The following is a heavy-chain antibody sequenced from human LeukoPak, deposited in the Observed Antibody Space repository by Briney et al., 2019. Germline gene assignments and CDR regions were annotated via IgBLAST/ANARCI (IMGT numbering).Heavy chain of an antibody. Sequence: GGSLRLSCAASGFTFSSYAMSWVRQAPGKGLEWVSAIGGSGGSTYYADSVKGRFTISRDNSKNTLYLQMNSLRAEDTAVYYCAKDRAGIAVAETLGYFDYWGQGTLVTVSS. CDR1: GFTFSSYA. V-gene: IGHV3-23*01. CDR2: IGGSGGST. CDR3: AKDRAGIAVAETLGYFDY. J-gene: IGHJ4*02. D-gene: IGHD6-19*01.